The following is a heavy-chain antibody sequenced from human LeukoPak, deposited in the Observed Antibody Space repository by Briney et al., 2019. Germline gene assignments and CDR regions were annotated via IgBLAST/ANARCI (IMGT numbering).Heavy chain of an antibody. CDR1: GGSINNYY. Sequence: SETLSLTCTVSGGSINNYYWSWIRQPPGKGLEWIGYIYYSGSTNYNPSLKSRVTISVDTSKNQFSLKLSSVTAADTAVYYCASTMGEFDYWGQGTLVTVSS. V-gene: IGHV4-59*01. J-gene: IGHJ4*02. D-gene: IGHD1-26*01. CDR3: ASTMGEFDY. CDR2: IYYSGST.